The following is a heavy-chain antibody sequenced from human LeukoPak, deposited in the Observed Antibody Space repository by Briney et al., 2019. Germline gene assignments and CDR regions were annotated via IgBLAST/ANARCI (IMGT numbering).Heavy chain of an antibody. V-gene: IGHV4-38-2*01. D-gene: IGHD3-22*01. CDR1: GNSISRGYY. CDR2: IYHSGST. CDR3: AGQHDSNGYYFY. J-gene: IGHJ4*02. Sequence: RPSETLSLTCAVTGNSISRGYYWGWIRQPPGKGLEWIGSIYHSGSTYYNPSLKSRVTISVDTSKNRFSLKLSSVTAADTAVYYCAGQHDSNGYYFYWGQGTLVTVSS.